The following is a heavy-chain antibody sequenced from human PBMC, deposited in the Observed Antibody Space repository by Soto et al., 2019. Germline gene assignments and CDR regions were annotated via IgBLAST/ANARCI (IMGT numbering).Heavy chain of an antibody. Sequence: VSLRPSRAVSRFTVSFNCVHWVRPTKGKGLVWVSRINSDGSSTSYADSVKGRFTISRDNAKNTLYLQMNSLRAEDTAVYYCVCDSSGLGAFDDWGKGSLV. CDR2: INSDGSST. V-gene: IGHV3-74*01. J-gene: IGHJ4*02. D-gene: IGHD3-22*01. CDR3: VCDSSGLGAFDD. CDR1: RFTVSFNC.